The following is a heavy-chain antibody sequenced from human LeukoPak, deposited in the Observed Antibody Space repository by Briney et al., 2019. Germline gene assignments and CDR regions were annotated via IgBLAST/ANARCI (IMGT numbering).Heavy chain of an antibody. CDR2: IYSGGST. D-gene: IGHD1-14*01. Sequence: PGGSLRLSCAASGFTVSSNYMSWVRQAPGKGLEWVSVIYSGGSTYYTDSVEGRFTISRDNSKNTLYLQMNSLRAEDTAVYYCARGTLNIPGEHGAFDYWGQGTLVTVSS. J-gene: IGHJ4*02. CDR3: ARGTLNIPGEHGAFDY. V-gene: IGHV3-53*01. CDR1: GFTVSSNY.